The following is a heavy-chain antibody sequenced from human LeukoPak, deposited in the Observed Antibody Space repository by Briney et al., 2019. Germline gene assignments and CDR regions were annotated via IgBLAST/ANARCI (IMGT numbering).Heavy chain of an antibody. CDR3: VREVDGWYGIDY. CDR2: ITSDNTI. CDR1: GFTFSSYT. J-gene: IGHJ4*02. V-gene: IGHV3-69-1*01. D-gene: IGHD6-19*01. Sequence: GGSLRLSCAASGFTFSSYTMNWVRQAPGKGLEWISYITSDNTIYYADSVKGRFTIPRDSAKNSLFLQMNSLRVGDTAVYWCVREVDGWYGIDYWGQGTLVTVSS.